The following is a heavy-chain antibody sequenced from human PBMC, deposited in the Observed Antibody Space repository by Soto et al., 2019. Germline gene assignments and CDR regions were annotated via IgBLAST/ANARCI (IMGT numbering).Heavy chain of an antibody. V-gene: IGHV3-64D*06. J-gene: IGHJ6*02. CDR3: VKGSCSSTSCYTFSYYYYGMDV. Sequence: GRSLRLSYSASGFKFSSYAMHWVRQAPGKGLEYVSAISSNGGSTYYADSVKGRFTISRDNSKNTLYLQMSSLRAEDTAVYYCVKGSCSSTSCYTFSYYYYGMDVWGQGTTVTVS. D-gene: IGHD2-2*02. CDR1: GFKFSSYA. CDR2: ISSNGGST.